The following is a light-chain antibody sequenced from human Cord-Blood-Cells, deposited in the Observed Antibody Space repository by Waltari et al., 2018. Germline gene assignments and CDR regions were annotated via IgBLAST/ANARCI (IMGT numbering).Light chain of an antibody. CDR2: WAS. CDR3: QQYYSTPLT. Sequence: DIVMNQSPDSLAVSLGERATIKCKSSQSVLYSSNNKNYLAWYQQKPGQPPKLLIYWASTRESGVPDRFSGSGSGTDFTLTISSLQAEDVAVYYCQQYYSTPLTFGGGIKVEIK. CDR1: QSVLYSSNNKNY. V-gene: IGKV4-1*01. J-gene: IGKJ4*01.